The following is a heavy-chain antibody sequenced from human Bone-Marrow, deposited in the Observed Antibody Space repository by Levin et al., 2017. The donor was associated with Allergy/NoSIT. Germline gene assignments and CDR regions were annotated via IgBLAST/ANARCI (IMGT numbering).Heavy chain of an antibody. CDR2: INTNNGNP. D-gene: IGHD3-10*01. CDR3: ASDITVRGSKAMDI. Sequence: GESLKISCKASGYTFTSYAINWLRQAPGQGPEWMGWINTNNGNPRYAQGFTGRFVFSLDTSVSTANLQISSLKAEDTAVYYCASDITVRGSKAMDIWGQGTTVTVSS. V-gene: IGHV7-4-1*02. J-gene: IGHJ6*02. CDR1: GYTFTSYA.